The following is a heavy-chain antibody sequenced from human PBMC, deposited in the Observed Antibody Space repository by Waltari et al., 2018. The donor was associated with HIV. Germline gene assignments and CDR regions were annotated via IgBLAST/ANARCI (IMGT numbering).Heavy chain of an antibody. CDR2: IKQDVSET. CDR3: ASHRYSGYDRYFYYYYGMDV. J-gene: IGHJ6*02. Sequence: EVQLVESGGDLVQPGGSLRLSCAASGFMFSNYWMTWVRQAPGKGLEWVANIKQDVSETYYVDSVKGRFTISRDNAKNSLFLQMNSLRAEDTAVYYCASHRYSGYDRYFYYYYGMDVWGQGTTVTVSS. D-gene: IGHD5-12*01. CDR1: GFMFSNYW. V-gene: IGHV3-7*01.